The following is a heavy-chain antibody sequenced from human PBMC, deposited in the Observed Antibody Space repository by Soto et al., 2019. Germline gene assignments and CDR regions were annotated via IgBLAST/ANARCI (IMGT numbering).Heavy chain of an antibody. CDR1: GYTFTSYG. D-gene: IGHD6-6*01. Sequence: XSVKGSCKASGYTFTSYGIIWVRQAPGQGLEWMGWISAYNGNTNYAQKLQGRVTMTTDTSTSTAYMELRSLRSDDTAVYYCARAVLGSSSFLFDYWGQGTLVTVSS. CDR3: ARAVLGSSSFLFDY. J-gene: IGHJ4*02. CDR2: ISAYNGNT. V-gene: IGHV1-18*04.